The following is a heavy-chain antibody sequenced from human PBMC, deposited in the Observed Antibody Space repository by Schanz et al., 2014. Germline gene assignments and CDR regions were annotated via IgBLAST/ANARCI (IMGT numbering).Heavy chain of an antibody. CDR2: LSFDSRHI. CDR1: GFSFDSYN. D-gene: IGHD1-26*01. V-gene: IGHV3-21*01. Sequence: EVQLVESGGGLVKPGGSLRLSCTASGFSFDSYNMNWVRQSPGKGLEWVAFLSFDSRHIYYADSVKGRFTISRDNAKNLMYLHLNSLRAEDTAVYYCAREVGGSFGQHYWGQGALVTVSS. CDR3: AREVGGSFGQHY. J-gene: IGHJ4*02.